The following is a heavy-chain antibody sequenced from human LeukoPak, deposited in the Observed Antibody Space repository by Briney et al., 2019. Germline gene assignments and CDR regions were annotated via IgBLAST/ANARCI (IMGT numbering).Heavy chain of an antibody. CDR2: IYYSGST. D-gene: IGHD1-26*01. CDR3: ATSSGSYYY. Sequence: PSETLSLTCTVSGGSISSSSYYWGWIRQPPGNGLEWIGSIYYSGSTYYNPSLKSRVTISVDTSKNQFSLKLSSMTATDTAVYYCATSSGSYYYWGQGTLVTVSS. J-gene: IGHJ4*02. CDR1: GGSISSSSYY. V-gene: IGHV4-39*01.